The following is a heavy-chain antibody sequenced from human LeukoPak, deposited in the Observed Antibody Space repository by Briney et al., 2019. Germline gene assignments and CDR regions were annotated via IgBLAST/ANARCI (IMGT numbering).Heavy chain of an antibody. D-gene: IGHD2-2*01. J-gene: IGHJ5*02. CDR2: INPSGGST. CDR3: ARDLTVVPAATNWFDP. Sequence: ASVKVSCKASGYTFASYYMHWVRQAPGQGLEWMGIINPSGGSTSYAQKFQGRVTMTRDTSASTAYMELRSLRSDDTAVYYCARDLTVVPAATNWFDPWGQGTLVTVSS. CDR1: GYTFASYY. V-gene: IGHV1-46*01.